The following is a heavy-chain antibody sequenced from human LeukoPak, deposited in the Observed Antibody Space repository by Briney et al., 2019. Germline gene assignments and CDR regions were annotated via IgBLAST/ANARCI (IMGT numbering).Heavy chain of an antibody. CDR2: IYYSGST. Sequence: PSETLSLTCTVSGGSISSGGYYWSWIRQPPGKGLEWIGYIYYSGSTYYNPSLKSRVTISVDTSKNQFSLKLSSVTAADTAVYYCARDLYDFWSGYSYGMDVWGQGTTVTVSS. D-gene: IGHD3-3*01. CDR1: GGSISSGGYY. J-gene: IGHJ6*02. CDR3: ARDLYDFWSGYSYGMDV. V-gene: IGHV4-31*03.